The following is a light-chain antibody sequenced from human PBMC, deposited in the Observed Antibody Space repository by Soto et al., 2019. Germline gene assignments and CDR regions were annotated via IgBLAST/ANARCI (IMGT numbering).Light chain of an antibody. CDR2: KAS. J-gene: IGKJ2*01. CDR1: QSIRNW. CDR3: QQYDSYPYT. V-gene: IGKV1-5*03. Sequence: DIQMTQSPSILSASIGDRVTITCRASQSIRNWLAWYQQKPGKAPKILIYKASNLETGVPSRFSGSGSGTEFTLTISSLQPDDFATYYCQQYDSYPYTFGQGTKLDIK.